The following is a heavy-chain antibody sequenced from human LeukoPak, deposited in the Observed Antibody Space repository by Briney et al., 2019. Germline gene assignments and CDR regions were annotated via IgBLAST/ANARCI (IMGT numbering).Heavy chain of an antibody. Sequence: GGSLRLSCAASGFTFSDYYMSWIRQAPGKGLEWVSYISSSGSTIYYADSVKGRFTISRDNAKNSLYLQMNSLRAEDTAVYYCARDGDIVVVPAAPPRGNFDCWGQGTLSPSPQ. V-gene: IGHV3-11*01. J-gene: IGHJ4*02. CDR1: GFTFSDYY. CDR3: ARDGDIVVVPAAPPRGNFDC. D-gene: IGHD2-2*01. CDR2: ISSSGSTI.